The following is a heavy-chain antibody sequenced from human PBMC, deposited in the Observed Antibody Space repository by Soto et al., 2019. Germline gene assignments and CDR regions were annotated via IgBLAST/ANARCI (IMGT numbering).Heavy chain of an antibody. CDR2: IFYTGST. Sequence: QVQLQESGPGLVKPSQTLSLTCTVSGGSISGGAYYWSWIRQHPGKGLDWIGYIFYTGSTFYNPCLKIRDAISVDTSKNKFSLRLNAVTAAVTAVYYGAREESDFRGPGWFDPWGQGTLVTVSS. CDR1: GGSISGGAYY. J-gene: IGHJ5*02. CDR3: AREESDFRGPGWFDP. D-gene: IGHD3-3*01. V-gene: IGHV4-31*03.